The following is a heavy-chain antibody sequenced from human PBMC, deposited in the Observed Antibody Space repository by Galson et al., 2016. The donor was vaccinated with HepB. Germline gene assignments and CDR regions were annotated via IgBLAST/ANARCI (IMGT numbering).Heavy chain of an antibody. CDR1: GFSFSSYW. D-gene: IGHD3-3*01. V-gene: IGHV3-74*01. Sequence: SLRLSCAVSGFSFSSYWMHWVRQAPGKGLVWVSIIASDGSQTRYADSVKGRFTISRDNAKNTLHLQMNSLRAEDAAVYYCARDTSRKMVVWGQGTTVTVSS. CDR2: IASDGSQT. CDR3: ARDTSRKMVV. J-gene: IGHJ6*02.